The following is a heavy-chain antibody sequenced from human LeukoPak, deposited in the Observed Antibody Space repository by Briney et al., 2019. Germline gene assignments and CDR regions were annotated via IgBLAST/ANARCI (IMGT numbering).Heavy chain of an antibody. CDR1: GFTFTSYT. CDR3: ARTYCSTTGCYWFDY. V-gene: IGHV3-21*01. Sequence: GSLRLSCAASGFTFTSYTMNWVRQAPGKGLEWVSSISTGSIYTYFADSVKGRFTISRDDAKNSPYLQMNSLRAEDTAIYYCARTYCSTTGCYWFDYWGQGILVTDSP. J-gene: IGHJ4*02. CDR2: ISTGSIYT. D-gene: IGHD2-2*01.